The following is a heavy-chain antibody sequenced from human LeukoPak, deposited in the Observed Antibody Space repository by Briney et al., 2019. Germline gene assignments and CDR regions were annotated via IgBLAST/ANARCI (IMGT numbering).Heavy chain of an antibody. Sequence: SETLSLTCTVSGGSISSYYWSWIRQPPGKGLEWIGYIYYGGSTNYNPSLKSRVTISVDTSKNQFSLKLSSVTAADTAVYYCARSKVMRQIDYWGQGTLVTVSS. CDR1: GGSISSYY. CDR3: ARSKVMRQIDY. CDR2: IYYGGST. V-gene: IGHV4-59*08. D-gene: IGHD3-16*01. J-gene: IGHJ4*02.